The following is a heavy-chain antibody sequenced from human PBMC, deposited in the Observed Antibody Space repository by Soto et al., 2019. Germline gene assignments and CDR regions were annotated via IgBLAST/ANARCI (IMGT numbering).Heavy chain of an antibody. D-gene: IGHD6-13*01. CDR1: GFTFSSYA. V-gene: IGHV3-30-3*01. CDR3: ARDQYSSSWYKNYYYYGMDV. CDR2: ISYDGSNK. J-gene: IGHJ6*02. Sequence: QVQLVESGGGVVQPGRSLRLSCAASGFTFSSYAMHWVRQAPGKGLEWVAVISYDGSNKYYADSVKGRFTISRDNSKNTQYLQMNSLIAGDTAVYYCARDQYSSSWYKNYYYYGMDVWGQGTTVTVSS.